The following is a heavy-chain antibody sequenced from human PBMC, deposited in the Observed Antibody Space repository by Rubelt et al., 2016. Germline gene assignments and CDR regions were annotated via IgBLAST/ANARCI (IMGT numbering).Heavy chain of an antibody. D-gene: IGHD1-26*01. J-gene: IGHJ3*02. CDR2: IYYTGST. V-gene: IGHV4-39*01. CDR3: ASRQLGGDAFDI. Sequence: PPGKGLEWIATIYYTGSTYYNTSLKSRVTISVDTSQNTFSLKLTSVTAADTAVYYCASRQLGGDAFDIWGQGTMVTVSS.